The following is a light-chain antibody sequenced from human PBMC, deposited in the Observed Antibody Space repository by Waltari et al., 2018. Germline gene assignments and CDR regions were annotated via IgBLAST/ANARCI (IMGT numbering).Light chain of an antibody. CDR3: QQYCTTPT. V-gene: IGKV4-1*01. CDR2: WAA. Sequence: DIVMTQFPDSLAVSLGERATINCKSSQSFLYRSKNKEYLAWYQPKPGQPAKLLIYWAATRESGVPDRFSGSGSGTEFTLTISSLQAEDVAVYYCQQYCTTPTFGQGTKVEIK. CDR1: QSFLYRSKNKEY. J-gene: IGKJ1*01.